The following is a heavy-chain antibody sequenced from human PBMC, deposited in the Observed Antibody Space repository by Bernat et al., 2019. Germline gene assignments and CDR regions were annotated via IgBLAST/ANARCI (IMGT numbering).Heavy chain of an antibody. CDR2: ISYDGSNK. CDR1: GFTFSSYG. J-gene: IGHJ2*01. Sequence: QVQLVESGGGVVQPGRSLRLSCAASGFTFSSYGMHWVRQAPGKGLEWVAVISYDGSNKYYADSVKGRFTISRDNAKNSLYLQMNSLRAEDTAVYYCARNIPNQIWFGDLPFDLWGRGTLVTVSS. D-gene: IGHD3-10*01. V-gene: IGHV3-30*03. CDR3: ARNIPNQIWFGDLPFDL.